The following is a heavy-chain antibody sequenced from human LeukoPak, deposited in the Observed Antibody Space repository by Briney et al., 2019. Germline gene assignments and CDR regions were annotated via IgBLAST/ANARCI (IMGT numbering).Heavy chain of an antibody. Sequence: GGSLRLSCAASGFTFNDYYMSWIRQAPGKGLEWLSYINIGGTNTHYADSVKGRFTISRDNAKNSLFLQMNSLRAEDTAVYYCASLPGGKTAALEFDLRGRGTLVTVSS. D-gene: IGHD6-13*01. CDR3: ASLPGGKTAALEFDL. V-gene: IGHV3-11*06. CDR2: INIGGTNT. CDR1: GFTFNDYY. J-gene: IGHJ2*01.